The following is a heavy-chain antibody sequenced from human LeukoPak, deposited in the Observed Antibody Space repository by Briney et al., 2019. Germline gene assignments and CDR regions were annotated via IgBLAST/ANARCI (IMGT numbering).Heavy chain of an antibody. Sequence: GGSLRLSCAASGFTFNNYAMSWVRQAPGKGLEWVSGISGGGGSTNYADSVKGRFTISRDNSKDTLYLQMNSLRAEDTAVYYCAKGFSSSWYPVADYWGQGTLATVSS. J-gene: IGHJ4*02. CDR1: GFTFNNYA. V-gene: IGHV3-23*01. CDR2: ISGGGGST. D-gene: IGHD6-13*01. CDR3: AKGFSSSWYPVADY.